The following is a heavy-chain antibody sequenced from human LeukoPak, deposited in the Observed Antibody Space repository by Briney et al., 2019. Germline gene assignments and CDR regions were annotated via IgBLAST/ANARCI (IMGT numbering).Heavy chain of an antibody. CDR3: ARDVGGVDY. D-gene: IGHD3-10*01. J-gene: IGHJ4*02. CDR1: GGSISSGSYY. CDR2: IYTSGST. Sequence: SQTLSLTCTVSGGSISSGSYYWSWIRQPAGRGLEWIGRIYTSGSTNYNPSLKSRVTISVDTSKNQFSLKLSSVTAADTAVYYCARDVGGVDYWGQGTLVTVSS. V-gene: IGHV4-61*02.